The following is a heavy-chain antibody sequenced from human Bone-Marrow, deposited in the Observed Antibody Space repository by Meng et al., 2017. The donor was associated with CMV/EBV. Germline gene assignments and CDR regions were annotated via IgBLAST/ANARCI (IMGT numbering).Heavy chain of an antibody. D-gene: IGHD1-14*01. V-gene: IGHV4-34*01. Sequence: SETLSLTCAVYGGSFSGYYWSWIRQPPGKVLEWIGEINHSGSTNYNPSLKSRVTISVDTSKNQFSLKLSSVTAADTAVYYCARGLGTPAGRSFDYWGQGTLVTVSS. J-gene: IGHJ4*02. CDR3: ARGLGTPAGRSFDY. CDR1: GGSFSGYY. CDR2: INHSGST.